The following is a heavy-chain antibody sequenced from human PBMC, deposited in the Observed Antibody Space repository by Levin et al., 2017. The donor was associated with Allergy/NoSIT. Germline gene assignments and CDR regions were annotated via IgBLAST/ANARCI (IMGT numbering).Heavy chain of an antibody. J-gene: IGHJ6*02. CDR2: IYYSGST. CDR3: ARQVGWLRDDGMDV. CDR1: GGSISSSSYY. V-gene: IGHV4-39*01. Sequence: SETLSLTCTVSGGSISSSSYYWGWIRQPPGKGLEWIGSIYYSGSTYYNPSLKSRVTISVDTSKNQFSLKLSSVTAADTAVYYCARQVGWLRDDGMDVWGQGTTVTVSS. D-gene: IGHD5-12*01.